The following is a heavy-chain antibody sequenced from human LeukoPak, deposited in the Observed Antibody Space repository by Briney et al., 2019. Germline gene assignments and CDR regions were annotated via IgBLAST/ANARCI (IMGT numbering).Heavy chain of an antibody. D-gene: IGHD6-6*01. J-gene: IGHJ5*02. CDR1: GGSISSYY. CDR2: IYYSGST. Sequence: SETLSLTCTVSGGSISSYYWSWIRLPPGKGLEWIGDIYYSGSTKYNPSLKSRVTISVDTPKSLFSLKLRSVTAADRAVYYCARSSRSSAGVWFDPWGQGTLVTVSS. CDR3: ARSSRSSAGVWFDP. V-gene: IGHV4-59*08.